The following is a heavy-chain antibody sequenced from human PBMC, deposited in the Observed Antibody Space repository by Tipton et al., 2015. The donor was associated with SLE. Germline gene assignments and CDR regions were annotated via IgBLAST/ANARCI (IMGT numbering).Heavy chain of an antibody. J-gene: IGHJ4*02. CDR1: GGSISSYY. V-gene: IGHV4-59*01. D-gene: IGHD4-23*01. Sequence: TLSLTCTVSGGSISSYYWSWIRQPPGKGLEWIGYVYDSGSTNYNPSLKSRVTMSVDTSKNQFSLKLSSVTAADTAVYYCARVESGGWHFDNWGQGTLVTVSS. CDR2: VYDSGST. CDR3: ARVESGGWHFDN.